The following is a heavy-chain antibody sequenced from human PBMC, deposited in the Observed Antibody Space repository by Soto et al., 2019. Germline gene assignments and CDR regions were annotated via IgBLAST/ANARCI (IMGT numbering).Heavy chain of an antibody. CDR1: GGSSSGYY. D-gene: IGHD3-9*01. Sequence: SETLSLTCAVYGGSSSGYYWSWIRQPPGKGLEWIGEINHSGSTNYNPSLKSRVTISVDTSKNQFSLKLSSVTAADTAVYYCARVGDILTGYYIDYWGQGTLVTVSS. V-gene: IGHV4-34*01. CDR3: ARVGDILTGYYIDY. CDR2: INHSGST. J-gene: IGHJ4*02.